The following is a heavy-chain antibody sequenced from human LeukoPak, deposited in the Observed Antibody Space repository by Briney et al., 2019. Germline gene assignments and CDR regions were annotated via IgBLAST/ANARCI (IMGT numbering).Heavy chain of an antibody. CDR3: ARLRGSSLSYWYFDL. J-gene: IGHJ2*01. CDR1: GYSFTGYW. Sequence: GESLKISCKGSGYSFTGYWIGWVRQMPGKGLEWMGIVYPGNSDTRFSPSFQGQVTILADKSISTAYLQWSSLKASDTAMYYCARLRGSSLSYWYFDLWGRGTLVTVS. D-gene: IGHD6-13*01. CDR2: VYPGNSDT. V-gene: IGHV5-51*01.